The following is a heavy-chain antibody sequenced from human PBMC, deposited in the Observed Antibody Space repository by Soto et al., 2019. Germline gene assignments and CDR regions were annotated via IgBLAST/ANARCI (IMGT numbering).Heavy chain of an antibody. CDR2: IYPGDSDT. J-gene: IGHJ6*02. CDR1: GYSFTNYW. CDR3: ARVSGGSYLRGWDYYYGMDV. D-gene: IGHD1-26*01. V-gene: IGHV5-51*01. Sequence: GESLKISCKGSGYSFTNYWIGWVRQMPGKGLEWMGIIYPGDSDTRYSPSFQGQVTISADKSISTAYLQWSSLKASDTAMYYCARVSGGSYLRGWDYYYGMDVWGQGTTVTVSS.